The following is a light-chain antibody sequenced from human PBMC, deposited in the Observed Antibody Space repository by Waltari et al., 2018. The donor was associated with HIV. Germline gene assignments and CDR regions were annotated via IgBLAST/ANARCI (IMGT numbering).Light chain of an antibody. V-gene: IGLV1-47*01. CDR1: SSNIGRNY. Sequence: QSVLTQPPSASGTPGQRVTISCSGSSSNIGRNYVYWYQQLPGTAPKLLIYRNNQRPAWVPDRFSGSTSGTSASLAISGLRSEDEADYFCAAWDDSLSVYVFGTGTKVTVL. J-gene: IGLJ1*01. CDR2: RNN. CDR3: AAWDDSLSVYV.